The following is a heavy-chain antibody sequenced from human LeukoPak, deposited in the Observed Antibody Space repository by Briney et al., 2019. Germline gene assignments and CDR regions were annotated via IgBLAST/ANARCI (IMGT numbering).Heavy chain of an antibody. CDR3: ARAYYYDSSGYSS. J-gene: IGHJ4*02. CDR1: GYTLTSYD. V-gene: IGHV1-8*01. Sequence: GASVKVSXKASGYTLTSYDINWVRQATGQGLEWMGWMNPNSGNTGYAQKFQGRVTMTRNTSISTAYMELSSLRSEDTAVYYCARAYYYDSSGYSSWGQGTLVTVSS. D-gene: IGHD3-22*01. CDR2: MNPNSGNT.